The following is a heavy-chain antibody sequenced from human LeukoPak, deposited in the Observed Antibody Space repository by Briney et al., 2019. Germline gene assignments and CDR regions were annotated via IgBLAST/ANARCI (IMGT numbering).Heavy chain of an antibody. CDR1: GGSISSYY. Sequence: SETLSLTCTVSGGSISSYYWSWIRQSPGKGLEWIGYIYYSGSTNYNPSLKSRVTISVDTSKNQFSLKLSSVTAADTAVYYCARAAYGSGSYLEDYWGQGTLVTVSS. CDR3: ARAAYGSGSYLEDY. CDR2: IYYSGST. J-gene: IGHJ4*02. V-gene: IGHV4-59*08. D-gene: IGHD3-10*01.